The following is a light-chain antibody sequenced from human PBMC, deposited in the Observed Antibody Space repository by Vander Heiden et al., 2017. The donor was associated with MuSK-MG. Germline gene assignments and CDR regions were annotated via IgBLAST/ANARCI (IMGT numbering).Light chain of an antibody. CDR1: SSKIGTNY. CDR3: AAWDDSLSGQV. Sequence: QSVLTQPPSASGTPGQRVTIPCSGSSSKIGTNYVSWYQQLPGTAPKLLMYLNDQRLSGVPDRFSGSKSGTSASMATSGLRAEDEADYYCAAWDDSLSGQVFGGGTKLTVL. CDR2: LND. V-gene: IGLV1-47*01. J-gene: IGLJ2*01.